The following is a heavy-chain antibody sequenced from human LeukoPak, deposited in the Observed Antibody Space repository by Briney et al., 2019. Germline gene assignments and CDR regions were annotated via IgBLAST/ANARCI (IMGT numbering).Heavy chain of an antibody. CDR2: IYYSGST. CDR1: GGSISSYY. CDR3: ARVLPDGSGSLDAFDI. J-gene: IGHJ3*02. V-gene: IGHV4-59*01. Sequence: SETLSLTCTVSGGSISSYYWSWIRQPPGKGLEWIGYIYYSGSTNYNSSLKSRVTISVDTSKNQFSLKLSSVTAADTAVYYCARVLPDGSGSLDAFDIWGQGTMVTVSS. D-gene: IGHD3-10*01.